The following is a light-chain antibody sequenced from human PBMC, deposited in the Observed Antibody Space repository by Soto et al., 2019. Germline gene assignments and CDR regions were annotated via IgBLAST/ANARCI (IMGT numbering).Light chain of an antibody. J-gene: IGKJ5*01. CDR3: QQYGGTPPIT. Sequence: VLTQSPGTLSLSPGERATLSCRASQKISSRYLAWYLQKPGQAPRFLIYGASSRATGIPDRFSGSGSGTDFTLTISRLEPEDFAVYYCQQYGGTPPITFGQGTRLEV. V-gene: IGKV3-20*01. CDR1: QKISSRY. CDR2: GAS.